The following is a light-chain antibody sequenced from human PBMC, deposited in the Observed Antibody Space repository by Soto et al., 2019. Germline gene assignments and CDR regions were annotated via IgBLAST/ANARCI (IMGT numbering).Light chain of an antibody. J-gene: IGKJ1*01. CDR3: QQYGFSPRT. CDR1: QSVTSNY. Sequence: DIVLTQSPGTLSFSPGEKATLACRSSQSVTSNYLAWYQQKPGQAPRLLINGASSRATGIPDRFSGSGSGTDFTLTISRLEPEDFAVYYCQQYGFSPRTFGQGTKVDIK. V-gene: IGKV3-20*01. CDR2: GAS.